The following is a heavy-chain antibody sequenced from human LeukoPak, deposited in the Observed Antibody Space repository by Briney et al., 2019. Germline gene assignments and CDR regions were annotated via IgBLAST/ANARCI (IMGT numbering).Heavy chain of an antibody. D-gene: IGHD2-2*01. J-gene: IGHJ5*02. V-gene: IGHV4-59*01. CDR1: GGSISNYY. Sequence: SETLSLTCAVSGGSISNYYWSWIRQPPGKGLEWIGYISYIGTTNYNPSLKSRVTISVDTSKNQFSLKLNSVTAADTAVYYCARSTNQLLLDSWFDPWGQGTLVTVSP. CDR3: ARSTNQLLLDSWFDP. CDR2: ISYIGTT.